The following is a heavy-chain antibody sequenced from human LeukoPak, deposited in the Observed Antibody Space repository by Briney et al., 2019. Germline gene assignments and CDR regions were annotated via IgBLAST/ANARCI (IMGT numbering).Heavy chain of an antibody. CDR1: GGSISSSSYY. CDR2: IYYSGST. CDR3: AGDRSYVDV. J-gene: IGHJ6*03. Sequence: PSETLSLTCTVSGGSISSSSYYWGWIRQPPGKGLEWIVSIYYSGSTYYNPSLKSRVTISVDTSKNQFSLKLSSVTAADTAVYFCAGDRSYVDVWGKGTTVTVSS. V-gene: IGHV4-39*02.